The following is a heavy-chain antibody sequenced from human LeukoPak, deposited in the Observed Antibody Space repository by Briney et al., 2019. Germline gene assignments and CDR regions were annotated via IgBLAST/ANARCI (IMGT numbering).Heavy chain of an antibody. CDR1: GYTFTGYY. CDR2: INPNSGGT. CDR3: ARTDSSSWYGDAFDI. V-gene: IGHV1-2*06. Sequence: GASVKVSCKASGYTFTGYYMHWVRQAPGQGLEWMGRINPNSGGTNYAQKFQGRVTMTRDTSISTAYMELSRLRSDDTAVYYCARTDSSSWYGDAFDIWGQGTMVTVSS. J-gene: IGHJ3*02. D-gene: IGHD6-13*01.